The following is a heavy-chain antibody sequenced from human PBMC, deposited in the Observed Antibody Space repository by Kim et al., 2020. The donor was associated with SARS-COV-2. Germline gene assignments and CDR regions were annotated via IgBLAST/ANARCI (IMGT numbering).Heavy chain of an antibody. J-gene: IGHJ4*02. Sequence: GGSLRLSCTASGLTFGDYAMSWVRQAPGKGLEWVGFITSKAYGGTTEYAASVKGRFIISRDDPTSIAYLQMNSLKTEDTAVYYCISREATRGDFRYWGQGTLVTVSS. CDR1: GLTFGDYA. D-gene: IGHD3-10*01. CDR2: ITSKAYGGTT. V-gene: IGHV3-49*04. CDR3: ISREATRGDFRY.